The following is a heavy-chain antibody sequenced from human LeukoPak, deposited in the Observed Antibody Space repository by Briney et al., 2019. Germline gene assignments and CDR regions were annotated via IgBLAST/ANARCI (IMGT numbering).Heavy chain of an antibody. CDR3: ARVRDIVATMPNYYYYMDV. Sequence: ASVKVSCKASGYTFTSYGISWVRQAPGQGLEWMGWISAYNGNTNYAQKLQGRVTMTTDTSTSTAYMELRSLRSDGTAVYYCARVRDIVATMPNYYYYMDVWGKGTTVTVSS. V-gene: IGHV1-18*01. J-gene: IGHJ6*03. D-gene: IGHD5-12*01. CDR1: GYTFTSYG. CDR2: ISAYNGNT.